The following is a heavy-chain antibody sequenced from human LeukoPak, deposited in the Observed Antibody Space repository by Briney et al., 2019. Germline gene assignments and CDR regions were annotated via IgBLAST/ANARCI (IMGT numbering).Heavy chain of an antibody. Sequence: ASVKVSCKASGYTLTGYYMHWVRQALGQGLEWMGWINPNTGGTNYAQKFQGRVTMTRDTSISTAYMELSRLRSDDTAVYYCARAVGTKYYYGSGSLLWFDPWGQGTLVTVSS. CDR1: GYTLTGYY. CDR3: ARAVGTKYYYGSGSLLWFDP. CDR2: INPNTGGT. D-gene: IGHD3-10*01. J-gene: IGHJ5*02. V-gene: IGHV1-2*02.